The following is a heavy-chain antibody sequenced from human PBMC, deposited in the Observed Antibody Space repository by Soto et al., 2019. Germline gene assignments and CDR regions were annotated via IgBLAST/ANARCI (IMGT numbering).Heavy chain of an antibody. CDR1: GGSISSYY. D-gene: IGHD5-12*01. Sequence: SETLSLTCTVSGGSISSYYWSWIRQPPGKGLEWIGYIYYSGSTNYNPSLKSRVTISVDTSKNQFSLKLSSVTAADTAVYYCARQGRWLQSGVDYWGQGTLVTVSS. CDR2: IYYSGST. CDR3: ARQGRWLQSGVDY. V-gene: IGHV4-59*08. J-gene: IGHJ4*02.